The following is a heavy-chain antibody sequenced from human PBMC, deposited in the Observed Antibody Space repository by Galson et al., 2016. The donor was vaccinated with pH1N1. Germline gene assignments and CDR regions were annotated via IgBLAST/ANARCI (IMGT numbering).Heavy chain of an antibody. J-gene: IGHJ3*02. CDR1: GGSISSDNYY. CDR3: ARHGVPGDTGVVAAFDI. V-gene: IGHV4-39*01. CDR2: SYYSGST. Sequence: LSLTCTVSGGSISSDNYYWGWIRQPPGKGLEWIGSSYYSGSTFYSPSLQRRLSVSVDTSKNQLSLRLTSVTAADTGVYYCARHGVPGDTGVVAAFDIWGQGTMVTVSS. D-gene: IGHD5-18*01.